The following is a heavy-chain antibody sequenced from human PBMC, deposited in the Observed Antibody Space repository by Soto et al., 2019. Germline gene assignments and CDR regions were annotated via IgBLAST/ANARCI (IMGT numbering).Heavy chain of an antibody. CDR2: ISYDGSNK. Sequence: PGGSLRLSCAASGFTFSSYGMHWVRQAPGKGLEWVAVISYDGSNKYYADSVKGRFTISRDNSKNTLYLQMNSLRAEDTAVYYCAKQTMIVVVPRYGMDVWGQGTTVTVSS. J-gene: IGHJ6*02. D-gene: IGHD3-22*01. V-gene: IGHV3-30*18. CDR3: AKQTMIVVVPRYGMDV. CDR1: GFTFSSYG.